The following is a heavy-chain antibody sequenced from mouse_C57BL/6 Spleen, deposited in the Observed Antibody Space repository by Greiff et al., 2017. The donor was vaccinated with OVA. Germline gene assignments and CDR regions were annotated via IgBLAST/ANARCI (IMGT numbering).Heavy chain of an antibody. V-gene: IGHV1-26*01. CDR1: GYTFTDYY. CDR3: ARSITTVVATSEDYAMDY. J-gene: IGHJ4*01. D-gene: IGHD1-1*01. CDR2: INPNNGGT. Sequence: EVQLQQSGPELVKPGASVKISCKASGYTFTDYYMNWVKQSHGKSLEWIGDINPNNGGTSYNQKFKGKATLTVDKSSSTAYMELRSLTSEDSAVYYCARSITTVVATSEDYAMDYWGQGTSVTVSS.